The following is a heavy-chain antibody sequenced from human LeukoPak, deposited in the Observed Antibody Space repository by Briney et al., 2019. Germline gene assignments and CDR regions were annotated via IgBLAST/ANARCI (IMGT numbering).Heavy chain of an antibody. D-gene: IGHD6-19*01. J-gene: IGHJ4*02. V-gene: IGHV3-21*01. CDR2: ISSSSSYI. CDR3: ARVYSSGWFFDY. CDR1: GFTFSSYS. Sequence: PGGSLRLSCAASGFTFSSYSMNWVRQAPGKELEWVSSISSSSSYIYYADSVKGRFTISRDNAKNSLYLQMNSLRAEDTAVYYCARVYSSGWFFDYWGQGTLVTVSS.